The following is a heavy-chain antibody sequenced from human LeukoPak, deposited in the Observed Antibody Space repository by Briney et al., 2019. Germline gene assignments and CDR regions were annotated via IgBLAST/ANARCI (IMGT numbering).Heavy chain of an antibody. CDR1: RYTFDSYG. D-gene: IGHD2/OR15-2a*01. CDR2: ITAYSGHI. Sequence: ASVKVSCKTSRYTFDSYGISWVRQAPGQGLEWMAWITAYSGHIDYAQNLQGRVTVTTDTSTSTAYMELRSLRSDDTAVYYCVRGGRTTAPDYWGQGTLVTVSS. J-gene: IGHJ4*02. CDR3: VRGGRTTAPDY. V-gene: IGHV1-18*01.